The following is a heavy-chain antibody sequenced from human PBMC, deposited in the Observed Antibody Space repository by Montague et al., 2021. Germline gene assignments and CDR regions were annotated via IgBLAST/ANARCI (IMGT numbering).Heavy chain of an antibody. J-gene: IGHJ6*02. D-gene: IGHD2-15*01. CDR2: VYHTGST. Sequence: SETLSLTCAVSGDSINTPNWRTCGRQFAGKGVEWMREVYHTGSTNYKPSLKSRVTLSGAKSKNQFSLKMTSVTAADTAIYYCARRGGYSARQYYGWDVWGQGTTVTVSS. V-gene: IGHV4-4*02. CDR3: ARRGGYSARQYYGWDV. CDR1: GDSINTPNW.